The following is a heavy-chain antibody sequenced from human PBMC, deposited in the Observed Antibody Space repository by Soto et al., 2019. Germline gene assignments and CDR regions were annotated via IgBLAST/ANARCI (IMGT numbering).Heavy chain of an antibody. Sequence: EVQLVESGGDLVQPGGSLRLSCAASGFTFSDHYMDWVRQAPGKGLEWVGRTRNKARSYTTEYAASVNGRFTISRDDSKNSLYLQMNSLKTDDTAVYYCVRVRGGGTYHFDYWGQGTLVTVSS. J-gene: IGHJ4*02. D-gene: IGHD3-10*01. V-gene: IGHV3-72*01. CDR1: GFTFSDHY. CDR2: TRNKARSYTT. CDR3: VRVRGGGTYHFDY.